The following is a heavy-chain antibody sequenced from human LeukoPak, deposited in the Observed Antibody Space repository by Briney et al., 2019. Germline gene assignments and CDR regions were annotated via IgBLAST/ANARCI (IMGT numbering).Heavy chain of an antibody. CDR2: IYYSGST. J-gene: IGHJ4*02. Sequence: SETLSLTCTVSSGSIGSDALYWGWIRQPPGKGLEWIGYIYYSGSTTYNPSLKSRVTISVDTSKNQFSLKLSSVTAADTAVYYCARGFAYGDTGSFDYWGQGTLVTVSS. D-gene: IGHD4-17*01. CDR3: ARGFAYGDTGSFDY. CDR1: SGSIGSDALY. V-gene: IGHV4-61*08.